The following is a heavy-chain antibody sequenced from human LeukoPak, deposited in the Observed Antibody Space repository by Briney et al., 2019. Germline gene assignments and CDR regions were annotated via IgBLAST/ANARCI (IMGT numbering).Heavy chain of an antibody. Sequence: KSGGSLRLSCAASGFTFSHYWMTWVRQAPGKGLEWVANIKEDGSERNYLDSVKGRFTISRDNSKNTLYLQMNSLRAEDTAVYYCARGRETYYGSGSYSYYMDVWGKGTTVTVSS. V-gene: IGHV3-7*01. D-gene: IGHD3-10*01. J-gene: IGHJ6*03. CDR2: IKEDGSER. CDR1: GFTFSHYW. CDR3: ARGRETYYGSGSYSYYMDV.